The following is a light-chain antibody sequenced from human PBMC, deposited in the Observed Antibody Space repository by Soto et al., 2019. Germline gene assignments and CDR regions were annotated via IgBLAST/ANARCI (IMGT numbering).Light chain of an antibody. CDR2: DVS. J-gene: IGLJ1*01. CDR1: SSDVGGYKY. V-gene: IGLV2-14*03. CDR3: FSSTSSTAYV. Sequence: QSALTQPASVSGSPGQSITISCTGTSSDVGGYKYVSWYQLHPGTAPKLMIYDVSNRPSGISNRFSASKSANTASLTISGLLADDEADYYCFSSTSSTAYVFGTGTKVTVL.